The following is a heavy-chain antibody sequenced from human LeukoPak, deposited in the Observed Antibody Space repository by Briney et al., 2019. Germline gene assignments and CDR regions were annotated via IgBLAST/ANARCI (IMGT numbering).Heavy chain of an antibody. J-gene: IGHJ3*02. CDR1: GFTFSDYY. CDR3: ARVSANGYNHDAFDI. V-gene: IGHV3-11*01. Sequence: PGGSLRLSCAASGFTFSDYYMSWIRQAPGKGLEWVSYISSSGSTIYYADSVKSRFTISRDNAKNSLYLQMNSLRAEDTAVYYCARVSANGYNHDAFDIWGQGTMVTVSS. CDR2: ISSSGSTI. D-gene: IGHD5-24*01.